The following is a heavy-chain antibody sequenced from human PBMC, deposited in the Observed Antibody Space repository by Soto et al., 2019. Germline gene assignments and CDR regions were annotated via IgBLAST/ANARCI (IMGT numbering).Heavy chain of an antibody. J-gene: IGHJ5*02. V-gene: IGHV1-8*01. CDR1: GYSFTNND. CDR3: ARMATFGSLNWFDP. D-gene: IGHD3-16*01. CDR2: MNPGSGDT. Sequence: ASVKVSCKASGYSFTNNDVSWVRQATGQGLEWMGWMNPGSGDTGYAQKFQGRVTMTRDISIATAYMELSSLRSDDTAIFFCARMATFGSLNWFDPWGQGTLVTVSS.